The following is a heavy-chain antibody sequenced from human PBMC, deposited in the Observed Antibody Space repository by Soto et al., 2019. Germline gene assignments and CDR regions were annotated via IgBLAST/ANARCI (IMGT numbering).Heavy chain of an antibody. CDR3: ARMRLDYDCSGYDY. J-gene: IGHJ4*02. V-gene: IGHV3-11*01. CDR1: GFTFSDYY. D-gene: IGHD3-22*01. Sequence: GGSLRLSCAASGFTFSDYYMTWVRQAPGKGLEWLSDISGGGGSTIYYAASVGGRFTISGDNARTSVFLQMNSRRVDETAVYYCARMRLDYDCSGYDYWGQGTLVTVSS. CDR2: ISGGGGSTI.